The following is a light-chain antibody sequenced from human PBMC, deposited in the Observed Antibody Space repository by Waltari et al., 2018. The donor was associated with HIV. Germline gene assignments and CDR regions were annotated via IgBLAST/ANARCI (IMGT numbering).Light chain of an antibody. J-gene: IGLJ1*01. V-gene: IGLV1-44*01. CDR1: TSNIVSYN. CDR3: AAWDDSLNGYV. CDR2: NNN. Sequence: SVLTQPPSASGTPGQTISISCSACTSNIVSYNSHWSQQLPGAAPKLLIYNNNQRPSGVPDRFSGSKSGTSASLAISGLQSEDEADYYCAAWDDSLNGYVFGTGTKVTVL.